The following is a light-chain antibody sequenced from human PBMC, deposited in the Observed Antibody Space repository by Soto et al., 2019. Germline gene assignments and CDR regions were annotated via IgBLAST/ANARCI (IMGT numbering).Light chain of an antibody. CDR2: DAS. J-gene: IGKJ1*01. Sequence: DIQMTQSPSTLSASVGDRVTITCLASQSISSWLAWYQQKPGKAPKLLIYDASSLESGVPSRFSGSGSGTEFTLTISSLQPDDFATYYCQQYNSYSPWTFGQGTEVDI. CDR3: QQYNSYSPWT. V-gene: IGKV1-5*01. CDR1: QSISSW.